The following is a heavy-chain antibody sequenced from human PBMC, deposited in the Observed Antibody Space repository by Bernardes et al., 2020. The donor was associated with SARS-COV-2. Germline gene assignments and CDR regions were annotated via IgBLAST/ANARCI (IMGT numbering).Heavy chain of an antibody. CDR1: EFAFRNYG. J-gene: IGHJ4*02. CDR3: VSEGDERVSSWYNF. CDR2: ISYDEKIT. V-gene: IGHV3-30*03. Sequence: GSLRLSCVASEFAFRNYGMHWVRQAPGKGLEWVAVISYDEKITHYADSVRGRFVISRDNLRHTLYLQMNSLRPDDTAKYFCVSEGDERVSSWYNFWGPGTLVTVSS. D-gene: IGHD1-20*01.